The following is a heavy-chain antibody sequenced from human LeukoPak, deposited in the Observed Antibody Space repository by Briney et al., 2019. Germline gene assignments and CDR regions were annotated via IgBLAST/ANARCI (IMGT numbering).Heavy chain of an antibody. D-gene: IGHD3-10*01. CDR2: IYHSGST. CDR3: ARSSFRRPFDY. J-gene: IGHJ4*02. CDR1: GYSISSGYY. Sequence: SETLSLTCTVSGYSISSGYYWGWIRQPPGKGLEWIGSIYHSGSTNYNPSLKSRVTISVDTSKNQFSLKLSSVTAADTAVYYCARSSFRRPFDYWGQGTLVTVSS. V-gene: IGHV4-38-2*02.